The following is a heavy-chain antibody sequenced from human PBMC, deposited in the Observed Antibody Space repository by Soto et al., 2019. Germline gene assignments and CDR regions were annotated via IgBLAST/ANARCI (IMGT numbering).Heavy chain of an antibody. V-gene: IGHV1-69*13. Sequence: ASVKVSCKASGGTFSSYAISWVRQAPGQGLEWMGGIIPIFGTANYAQKFQGRVTITADESTSTAYMELSSLRSEDTAVYYCAREGRYGSGSYSLSYFDYWGQGTRVTVSS. CDR1: GGTFSSYA. J-gene: IGHJ4*02. CDR2: IIPIFGTA. D-gene: IGHD3-10*01. CDR3: AREGRYGSGSYSLSYFDY.